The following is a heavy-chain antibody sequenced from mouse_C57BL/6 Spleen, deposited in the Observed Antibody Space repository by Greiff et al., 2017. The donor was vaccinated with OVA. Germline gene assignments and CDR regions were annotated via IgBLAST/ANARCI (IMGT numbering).Heavy chain of an antibody. D-gene: IGHD1-1*01. Sequence: QVQLQQSGAELVRPGASVKLSCKASGYTFTDYYINWVKQRPGQGLEWIARIYPGSGNTYYNEKFKGKATLTAEKSSSTAYMPLSSLTSEASGVYFCAGEGKNYFGSRGYAMDYWGQGTSVTVSS. CDR2: IYPGSGNT. J-gene: IGHJ4*01. V-gene: IGHV1-76*01. CDR1: GYTFTDYY. CDR3: AGEGKNYFGSRGYAMDY.